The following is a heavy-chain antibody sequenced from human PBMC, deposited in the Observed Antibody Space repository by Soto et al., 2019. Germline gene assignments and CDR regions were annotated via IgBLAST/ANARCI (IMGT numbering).Heavy chain of an antibody. J-gene: IGHJ6*02. CDR2: IIPTFGTG. V-gene: IGHV1-69*01. CDR1: GGTFNNYA. Sequence: QVLLVQSGPEVKKPGSSVMVSCRASGGTFNNYAINWVRQAPGKGLEWTGGIIPTFGTGNHAQKFQGRVTITADESTTKADMELNRLRSEDTSIYYCASFNGTLVRGGRSTPYEMDVWGQGTTVIVSS. D-gene: IGHD3-10*01. CDR3: ASFNGTLVRGGRSTPYEMDV.